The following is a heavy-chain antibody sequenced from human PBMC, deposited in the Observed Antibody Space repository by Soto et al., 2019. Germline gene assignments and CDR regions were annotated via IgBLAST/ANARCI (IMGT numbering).Heavy chain of an antibody. CDR3: ARANYFESSGPFDY. D-gene: IGHD3-22*01. V-gene: IGHV4-4*02. Sequence: PSETLSLTCVVSGDSVSSTHWWTWVRQTPGKGLEWIGEVYHTGTTKYNPSLKNRVTISVDKSNNQFSLDLKSVTAADSAVYYCARANYFESSGPFDYWGPGTLVTVSS. CDR2: VYHTGTT. J-gene: IGHJ4*02. CDR1: GDSVSSTHW.